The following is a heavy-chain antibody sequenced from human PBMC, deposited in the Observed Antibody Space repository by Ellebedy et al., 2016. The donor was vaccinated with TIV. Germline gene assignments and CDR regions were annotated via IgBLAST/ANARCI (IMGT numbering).Heavy chain of an antibody. CDR1: GFTFSSYA. J-gene: IGHJ4*02. D-gene: IGHD5-12*01. Sequence: GGSLRLXXAASGFTFSSYAMSWVRQAPGKGLEWVSSISNNGGSTFYIASVKGRFTISRDNFKNTLYLQMNSLRAEDTAVYYCAKGGVATTTYSDYWGQGTLVIVSS. CDR2: ISNNGGST. CDR3: AKGGVATTTYSDY. V-gene: IGHV3-23*01.